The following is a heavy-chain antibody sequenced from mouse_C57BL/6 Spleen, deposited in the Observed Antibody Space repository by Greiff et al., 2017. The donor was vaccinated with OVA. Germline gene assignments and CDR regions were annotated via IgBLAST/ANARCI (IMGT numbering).Heavy chain of an antibody. V-gene: IGHV1-80*01. D-gene: IGHD2-4*01. Sequence: QVQLQQSGAELVKPGASVKISCKASGYAFSSYWMNWVKQRPGKGLEWIGQIYPGDGVTNYNGKFKGKATLTADQSSSTAYMQLNSLTSEDSAVDFCARYRYDSNYYAMDYWGQGTSVTVSS. CDR3: ARYRYDSNYYAMDY. CDR2: IYPGDGVT. CDR1: GYAFSSYW. J-gene: IGHJ4*01.